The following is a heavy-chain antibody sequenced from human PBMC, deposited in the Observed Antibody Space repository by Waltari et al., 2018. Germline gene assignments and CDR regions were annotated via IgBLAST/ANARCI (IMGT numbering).Heavy chain of an antibody. CDR3: AKPRYFLVPQDS. J-gene: IGHJ3*01. D-gene: IGHD1-1*01. V-gene: IGHV3-23*01. CDR1: GFTFSSYA. CDR2: ISGSVGST. Sequence: EVQLLESGGGLVQPGGSLRLSCAASGFTFSSYAMSWVRQSPGKGLEWVSAISGSVGSTYYADSLKGRFTISRDNSKNTLYLQMNSLRAEDTAVYYCAKPRYFLVPQDSWGQGTMVTVSS.